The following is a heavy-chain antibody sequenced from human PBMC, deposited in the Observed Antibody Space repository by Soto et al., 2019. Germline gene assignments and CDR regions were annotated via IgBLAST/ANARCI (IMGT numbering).Heavy chain of an antibody. CDR2: IYYSGST. CDR3: ARVEIDYYDSSGSPL. D-gene: IGHD3-22*01. Sequence: QVQLQESGPGLVKPSQTLSLTCTVSGGSISSGGYYWSWIRQHPGKGLEWIGYIYYSGSTYYNPSLKSRVTIAVDTSKNQFALKLSSVTAADTAVYYCARVEIDYYDSSGSPLWGQGTLVTVSS. CDR1: GGSISSGGYY. J-gene: IGHJ4*02. V-gene: IGHV4-31*03.